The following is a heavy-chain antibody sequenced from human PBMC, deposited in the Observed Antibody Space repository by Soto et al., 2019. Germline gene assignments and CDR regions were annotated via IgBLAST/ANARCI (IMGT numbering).Heavy chain of an antibody. D-gene: IGHD5-12*01. J-gene: IGHJ5*02. CDR3: ARSGRDGYNP. CDR2: IKHDGSEE. V-gene: IGHV3-7*01. Sequence: EVLVVESGGGLVQPGGSLRLSCEASGFTFSNLWMTWVRQAPGKGLEWVANIKHDGSEENHLDSVKGRFTISRDNTKNLVYLQMNRLRAEDTAVYYCARSGRDGYNPWGQGTLVTVSS. CDR1: GFTFSNLW.